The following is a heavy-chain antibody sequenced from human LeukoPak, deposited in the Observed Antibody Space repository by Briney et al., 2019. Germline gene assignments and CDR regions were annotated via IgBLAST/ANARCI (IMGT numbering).Heavy chain of an antibody. CDR3: ARVSRDIVVVVPATGYFDY. CDR2: ISSSSSYI. CDR1: GFTFSSYS. V-gene: IGHV3-21*01. D-gene: IGHD2-15*01. J-gene: IGHJ4*02. Sequence: GGSLILSCAASGFTFSSYSMNWVRQAPGKGLEWVSSISSSSSYIYYADSVKGRFTISRDNAKNSLYLQMNSLRAEDTAVYYCARVSRDIVVVVPATGYFDYWGQGTLVTVSS.